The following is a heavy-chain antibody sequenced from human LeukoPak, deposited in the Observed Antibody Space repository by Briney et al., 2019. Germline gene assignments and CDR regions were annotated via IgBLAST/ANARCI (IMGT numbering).Heavy chain of an antibody. CDR1: GYTFTSYD. V-gene: IGHV1-8*01. D-gene: IGHD2/OR15-2a*01. CDR2: MNPNSGNT. CDR3: AGPLRRSQVVLSGY. J-gene: IGHJ4*02. Sequence: ASVKVSCKASGYTFTSYDINWVRQATGQGLEWMGWMNPNSGNTGYAQKFQGRVTMTRSTSISTAYMELSSLRSEDTAVYYCAGPLRRSQVVLSGYWGQGTLVTVSS.